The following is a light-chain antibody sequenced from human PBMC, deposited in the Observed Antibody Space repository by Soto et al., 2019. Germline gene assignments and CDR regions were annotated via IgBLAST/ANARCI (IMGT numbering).Light chain of an antibody. CDR3: QQDYNFWT. CDR2: GAS. J-gene: IGKJ1*01. V-gene: IGKV3D-7*01. Sequence: EIVMTQSPATLSLSPGERATLSCRASQSVSSSFLSWYQQKPGQAPRLLIYGASTRAAGIPARFSGSGSGTAFTLTISSLQPEDFAVYYCQQDYNFWTFGQGTKVEIK. CDR1: QSVSSSF.